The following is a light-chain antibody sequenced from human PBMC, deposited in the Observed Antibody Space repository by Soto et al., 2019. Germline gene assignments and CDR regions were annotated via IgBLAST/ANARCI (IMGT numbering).Light chain of an antibody. Sequence: QSVLTQPASVSGSPGQSITISCTGTSSDVGGYNYVSWYQQHPGKAPKLMIYEVSNRPSGVSNRFSGPKSGNTASLTISGLQAEDEADYYCTSYTTSNTYVFGNGTKVTVL. CDR2: EVS. CDR1: SSDVGGYNY. CDR3: TSYTTSNTYV. V-gene: IGLV2-14*01. J-gene: IGLJ1*01.